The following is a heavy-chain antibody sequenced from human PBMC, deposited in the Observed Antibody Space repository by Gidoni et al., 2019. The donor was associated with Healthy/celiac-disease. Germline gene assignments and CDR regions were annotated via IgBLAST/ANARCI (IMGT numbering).Heavy chain of an antibody. V-gene: IGHV1-46*01. J-gene: IGHJ6*02. D-gene: IGHD6-19*01. CDR3: ARCIAVAGYYYYGMDV. CDR2: INPSGGST. Sequence: QVQLVQSGAEVKKPGASVKVSCKASGYTFTSYYMHWVRQAPGQGLEWMGIINPSGGSTSYAQKFQGRVTMTRDTSTSTVYMELSSLRSEDTAVYYCARCIAVAGYYYYGMDVWGQGTTVTVSS. CDR1: GYTFTSYY.